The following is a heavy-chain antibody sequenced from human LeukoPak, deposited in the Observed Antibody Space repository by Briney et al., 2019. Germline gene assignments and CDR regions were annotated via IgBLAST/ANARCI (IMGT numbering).Heavy chain of an antibody. CDR1: GYIFTNYW. Sequence: GESLKISCKGSGYIFTNYWIGWVRQMPGKGLEWMGIIYPIDSDTTYSPSFRGQVTFSADKSISTAYLQWSSLKASDTAMYYCARPSAYGEDAFDVWGQGTMVTVSS. D-gene: IGHD2-21*01. CDR2: IYPIDSDT. CDR3: ARPSAYGEDAFDV. J-gene: IGHJ3*01. V-gene: IGHV5-51*01.